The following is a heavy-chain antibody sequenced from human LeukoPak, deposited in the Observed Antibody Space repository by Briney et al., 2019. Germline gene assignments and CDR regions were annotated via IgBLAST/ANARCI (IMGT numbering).Heavy chain of an antibody. D-gene: IGHD5-12*01. Sequence: ASVKVPCKASGYTFTSYGISWVRQAPGQGLEWMGWISAYNGNTNYAQKLQGRVTMTTDTSTSTAYMELRSLRSDDTAVYYCARDGPDIVATIGAFDIWGQGTMVTVSS. CDR3: ARDGPDIVATIGAFDI. CDR2: ISAYNGNT. CDR1: GYTFTSYG. V-gene: IGHV1-18*01. J-gene: IGHJ3*02.